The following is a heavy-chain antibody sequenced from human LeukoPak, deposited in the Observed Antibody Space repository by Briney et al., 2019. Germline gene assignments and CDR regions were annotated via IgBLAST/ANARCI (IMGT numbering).Heavy chain of an antibody. CDR3: AKDGLANIAAAGYFQH. CDR2: ISGSGGST. V-gene: IGHV3-23*01. D-gene: IGHD6-13*01. CDR1: GFAFSSYA. J-gene: IGHJ1*01. Sequence: GGSLRLSCAASGFAFSSYAMSWVRQAPGKGLEWVSAISGSGGSTYYADSVKGRFTISRDNSKNTLYLQMNSLRAEDTAVYYCAKDGLANIAAAGYFQHWGQGTLVTVSS.